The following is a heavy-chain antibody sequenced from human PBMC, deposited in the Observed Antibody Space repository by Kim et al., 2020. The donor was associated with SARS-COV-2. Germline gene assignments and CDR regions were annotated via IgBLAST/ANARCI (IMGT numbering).Heavy chain of an antibody. V-gene: IGHV1-3*01. D-gene: IGHD3-3*01. CDR3: ARDQHYDFWSGFFFSD. Sequence: ASVKVSCKASGYTFTSYAMHWVRQAPGQRLEWMGWINAGNGNTKYSQKFQGRVTITRDTSASTAYMELNSLRSEDTAVYYCARDQHYDFWSGFFFSDWGQGTLVTVSS. CDR2: INAGNGNT. J-gene: IGHJ4*02. CDR1: GYTFTSYA.